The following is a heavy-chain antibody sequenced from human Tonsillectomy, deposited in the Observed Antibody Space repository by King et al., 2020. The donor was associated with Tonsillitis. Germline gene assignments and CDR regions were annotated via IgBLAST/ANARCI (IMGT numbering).Heavy chain of an antibody. CDR2: ISGSGGST. J-gene: IGHJ6*03. Sequence: VQLVESGGGLVQPGGSLRLSCAASGFTFSNYAMSWGRQAPGKGLEWVSSISGSGGSTYYADSVRGRFTISRDNSKNTLYLQMDSLRGEYTAVYYCAKGRSSLGQEQLETYYYYYDMDVWGKGTTVTVSS. CDR1: GFTFSNYA. CDR3: AKGRSSLGQEQLETYYYYYDMDV. V-gene: IGHV3-23*04. D-gene: IGHD6-13*01.